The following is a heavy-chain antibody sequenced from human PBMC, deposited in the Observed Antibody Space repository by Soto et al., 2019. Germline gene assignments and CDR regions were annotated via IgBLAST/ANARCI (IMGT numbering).Heavy chain of an antibody. CDR1: GFTFSTYG. CDR2: ISYDGGNG. J-gene: IGHJ6*02. Sequence: GGSLRLSCAASGFTFSTYGMHWVRQAPGKGLEWVAVISYDGGNGYYADSVKGRFTISRDNSKNTLYLQMNSLRAEDTYVYYCAKAIQVGGYYYYGLDVWGQGTTVTVSS. V-gene: IGHV3-30*18. CDR3: AKAIQVGGYYYYGLDV. D-gene: IGHD3-10*01.